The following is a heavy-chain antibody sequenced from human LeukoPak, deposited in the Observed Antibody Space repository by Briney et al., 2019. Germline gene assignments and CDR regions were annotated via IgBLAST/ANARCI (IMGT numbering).Heavy chain of an antibody. V-gene: IGHV1-18*01. D-gene: IGHD2-21*01. CDR1: GYTFTSYA. CDR3: ARHIAVEFDY. Sequence: ASVKVSCKASGYTFTSYAMNWVRQAPGQGLEWMGWISAYNGNTNYAQKLQGRVTMTTDTSTSTAYMELRSLRSDDTAVYYCARHIAVEFDYWGQGTLVTVSS. J-gene: IGHJ4*02. CDR2: ISAYNGNT.